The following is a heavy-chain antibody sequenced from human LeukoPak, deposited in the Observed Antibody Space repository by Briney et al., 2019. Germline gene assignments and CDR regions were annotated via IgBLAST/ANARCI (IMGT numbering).Heavy chain of an antibody. J-gene: IGHJ6*03. CDR1: GFTFDDYA. Sequence: GGSLRLSCAASGFTFDDYAMHWVRQAPGKGLEWVSGISWNSGSIGYADSVKGRFTISRDNAKNSLYLQMNSLRAEDTAVYYCASGPRGVLRFLSPYYYYMDVWGKGTTVTVSS. CDR3: ASGPRGVLRFLSPYYYYMDV. D-gene: IGHD3-3*01. V-gene: IGHV3-9*01. CDR2: ISWNSGSI.